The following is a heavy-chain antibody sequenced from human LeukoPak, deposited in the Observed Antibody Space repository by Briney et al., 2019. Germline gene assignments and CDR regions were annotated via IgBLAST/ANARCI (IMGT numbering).Heavy chain of an antibody. CDR3: ARVTGYRIEDYFDY. Sequence: SETLSLTCTVSGVSISSYYWSLIRQPPRKGLEGIGYIYYSGSTNYNPSLKSRVTISVETSKNEFSLKLRSVTAADTAVYYCARVTGYRIEDYFDYWGQGTLVTVSS. CDR2: IYYSGST. V-gene: IGHV4-59*01. J-gene: IGHJ4*02. D-gene: IGHD6-13*01. CDR1: GVSISSYY.